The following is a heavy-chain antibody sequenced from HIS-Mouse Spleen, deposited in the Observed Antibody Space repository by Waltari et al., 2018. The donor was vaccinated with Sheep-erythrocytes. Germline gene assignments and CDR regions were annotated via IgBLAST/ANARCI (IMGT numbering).Heavy chain of an antibody. CDR2: ISYDGINK. V-gene: IGHV3-30*18. J-gene: IGHJ3*02. CDR3: AKGDAMVYDAFDI. Sequence: QVQLVESGGGVVQPGRSLRLSCAASGFTFSSYGMHWVRQAPGKGLGGGEVISYDGINKYYADSVKGRFTISRDNSKNTLYLQMNSLRAEDTAVYYCAKGDAMVYDAFDIWGQGTMVTVSS. D-gene: IGHD2-8*01. CDR1: GFTFSSYG.